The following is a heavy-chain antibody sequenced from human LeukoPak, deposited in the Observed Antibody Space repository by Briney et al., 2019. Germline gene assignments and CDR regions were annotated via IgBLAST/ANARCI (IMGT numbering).Heavy chain of an antibody. V-gene: IGHV3-74*03. CDR3: ARGYYGDPVAFDY. D-gene: IGHD3-10*01. Sequence: PGGSLRLSCAASGFTFTSYNMHWVRQVSGKGLVWVSRITTGVGTTMYADSVKGRFTISRDNAKNTVHLQMSSLRAEDTAIYYCARGYYGDPVAFDYWGQGTLVTVSS. CDR1: GFTFTSYN. CDR2: ITTGVGTT. J-gene: IGHJ4*02.